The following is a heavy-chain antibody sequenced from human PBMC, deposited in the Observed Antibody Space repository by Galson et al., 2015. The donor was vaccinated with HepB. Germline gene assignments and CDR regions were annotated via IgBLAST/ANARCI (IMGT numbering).Heavy chain of an antibody. D-gene: IGHD5-18*01. V-gene: IGHV3-15*07. J-gene: IGHJ6*02. CDR2: IKSKTDGGTT. CDR3: TTDSGTAMVIVYGMDV. CDR1: GFTFSNAW. Sequence: SLRLSCAASGFTFSNAWMNWVRQAPGKGLEWVGRIKSKTDGGTTDYAAPVKGRFTISRDDSKNTLYLQMNSLKTEDTAVYYCTTDSGTAMVIVYGMDVWGQGTTVTVSS.